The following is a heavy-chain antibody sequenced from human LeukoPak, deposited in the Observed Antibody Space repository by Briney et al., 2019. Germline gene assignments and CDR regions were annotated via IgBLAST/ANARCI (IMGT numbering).Heavy chain of an antibody. CDR2: IYYSGST. V-gene: IGHV4-31*03. D-gene: IGHD3-22*01. CDR3: ARGGYYDSSGYYHQCDY. CDR1: GVSISSGGYY. Sequence: PSQTLSLTCTVSGVSISSGGYYWSWIRQHPGKGLEWIGYIYYSGSTYYNPSLKSRVTISVDTSKNQFSLKLSSVTAADTAVYYCARGGYYDSSGYYHQCDYWGQGTLSPSPQ. J-gene: IGHJ4*02.